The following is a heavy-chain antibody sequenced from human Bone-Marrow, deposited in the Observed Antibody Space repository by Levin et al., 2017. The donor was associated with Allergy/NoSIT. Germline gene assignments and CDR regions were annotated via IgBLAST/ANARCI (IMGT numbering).Heavy chain of an antibody. CDR2: IWYDGSNK. V-gene: IGHV3-33*01. D-gene: IGHD6-19*01. Sequence: GESLKISCAASGFTFSNYGMHWVRQAPGKGLEWVAVIWYDGSNKYYADSVKGRFTISRDNSKNTLYLQMSSLRAEDTAVYYCASWSGTGSSGWADGLDIWGQGTMVTVSS. CDR3: ASWSGTGSSGWADGLDI. J-gene: IGHJ3*02. CDR1: GFTFSNYG.